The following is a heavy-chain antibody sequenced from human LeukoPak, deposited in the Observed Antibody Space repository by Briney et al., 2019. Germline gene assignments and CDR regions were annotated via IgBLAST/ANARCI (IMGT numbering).Heavy chain of an antibody. V-gene: IGHV7-4-1*02. J-gene: IGHJ3*02. CDR3: ARDFPQNYYDSSGYYPITGHAFDI. CDR1: GYTFTTYS. Sequence: RASVKVSCKASGYTFTTYSMNWVRLAPGQGLEWMGWINTNTGNPTYAQGFTGRFVFSLDTSVSTAYLQISSLKAEDTAVYYCARDFPQNYYDSSGYYPITGHAFDIWGQGTMVTVSS. D-gene: IGHD3-22*01. CDR2: INTNTGNP.